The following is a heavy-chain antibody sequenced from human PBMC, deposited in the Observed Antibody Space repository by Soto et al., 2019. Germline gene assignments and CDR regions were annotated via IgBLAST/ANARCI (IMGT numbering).Heavy chain of an antibody. J-gene: IGHJ3*02. CDR2: FYSGGST. D-gene: IGHD3-10*01. CDR1: GFTVSSNH. V-gene: IGHV3-66*01. CDR3: ARDPGILAFDI. Sequence: EVPVVESGGGLVQPGGSLRLSCAASGFTVSSNHMSWVRQAPGKGLEWVSVFYSGGSTYYADSVKGRFTISRDNSKKPLFLQMNRLRAEDPAVYYRARDPGILAFDIWGQGTMVTVSS.